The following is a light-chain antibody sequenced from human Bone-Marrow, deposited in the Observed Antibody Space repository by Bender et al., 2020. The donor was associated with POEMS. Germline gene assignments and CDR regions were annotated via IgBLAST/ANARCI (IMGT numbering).Light chain of an antibody. J-gene: IGLJ3*02. CDR1: SSNIGAHA. Sequence: QSVLTQPPSASGTPGQRVTISCSGGSSNIGAHAVNWYQHLPGTAPKLPIYSSHRRPSEVPDRFSGSRSGTSASLAISGLQSEDEADYYCATWDDTLRDDTLSGVLFGGGTKLTVL. CDR3: ATWDDTLRDDTLSGVL. CDR2: SSH. V-gene: IGLV1-44*01.